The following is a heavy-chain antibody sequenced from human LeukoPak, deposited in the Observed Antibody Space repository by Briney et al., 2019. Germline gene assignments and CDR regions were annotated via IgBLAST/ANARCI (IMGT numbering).Heavy chain of an antibody. CDR3: AKDLPAAYFDY. CDR1: TFTFSNYG. Sequence: GGSLRLSCAASTFTFSNYGMHWVRQAPGKGLEWVAFVRSDGGIKYYADSVKGRFTISRDNSRTTVYLQMNSLRAEDTAVYHCAKDLPAAYFDYWGQGTLVTVSS. J-gene: IGHJ4*02. CDR2: VRSDGGIK. V-gene: IGHV3-30*02. D-gene: IGHD2-2*01.